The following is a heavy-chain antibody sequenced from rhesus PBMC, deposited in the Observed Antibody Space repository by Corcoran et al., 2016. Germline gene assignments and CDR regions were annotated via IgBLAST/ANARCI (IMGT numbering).Heavy chain of an antibody. V-gene: IGHV3-16*02. CDR3: TRDPFYNWNYSGY. J-gene: IGHJ4*01. CDR1: GFTFSNYW. CDR2: IKNKADGGTA. D-gene: IGHD1-26*01. Sequence: EVQLVESGGGLVQPGGSLRLSWAASGFTFSNYWMSWVRQAPGKGLDWVGRIKNKADGGTAAYAESVKGRFTISRDDSKNTLYLQMNSLKTEDTAVYYCTRDPFYNWNYSGYWGQGVLVTVSS.